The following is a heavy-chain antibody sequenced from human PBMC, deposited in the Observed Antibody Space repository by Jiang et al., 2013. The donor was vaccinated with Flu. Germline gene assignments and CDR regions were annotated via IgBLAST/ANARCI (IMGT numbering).Heavy chain of an antibody. CDR3: ARSGYGDYYPYYFDY. Sequence: VQLVESGAEVKKPGESLKISCKGSGYSFTSYWIGWVRQMPGKGLEWMGIIYLGDSDTRYSPSFQGQVTISADKSISTAYLQWSSLKASDTAMYYCARSGYGDYYPYYFDYWGQGTLVTVSS. D-gene: IGHD4-17*01. CDR2: IYLGDSDT. J-gene: IGHJ4*02. CDR1: GYSFTSYW. V-gene: IGHV5-51*01.